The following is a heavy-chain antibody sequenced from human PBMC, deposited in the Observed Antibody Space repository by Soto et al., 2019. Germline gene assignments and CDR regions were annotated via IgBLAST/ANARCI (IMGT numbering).Heavy chain of an antibody. CDR3: AKMMFYLEPGLDY. Sequence: EVQLLESGGGLVQPGGSLRLSCAASGFTVSSYAMSWDRQAPGKGLEWVSAISGSGGSTYYADSVKSRFTISRDNSKNTLYLQMNSLRSEVTAVYCCAKMMFYLEPGLDYCGQGTLVAVSS. V-gene: IGHV3-23*01. CDR1: GFTVSSYA. J-gene: IGHJ4*02. D-gene: IGHD3-10*02. CDR2: ISGSGGST.